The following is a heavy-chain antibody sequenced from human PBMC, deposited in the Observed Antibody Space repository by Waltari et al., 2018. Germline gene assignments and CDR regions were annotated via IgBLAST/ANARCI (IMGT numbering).Heavy chain of an antibody. Sequence: EVQLVESGGGLVQPGGSLRLSCAASGFTFSSYSMNWVRQAPGKGLEWVSYISSNSSSIYYDDSFKGRSTIARYNAKNSLYLQMNRLRPDDTAVYYCTRALFRPYRRLYGMDVWGQGTTVTVSS. J-gene: IGHJ6*02. CDR2: ISSNSSSI. CDR1: GFTFSSYS. CDR3: TRALFRPYRRLYGMDV. D-gene: IGHD3-9*01. V-gene: IGHV3-48*01.